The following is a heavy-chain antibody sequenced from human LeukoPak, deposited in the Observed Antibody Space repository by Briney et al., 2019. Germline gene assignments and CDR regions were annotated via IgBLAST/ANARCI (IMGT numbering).Heavy chain of an antibody. CDR1: GFTFSSYE. D-gene: IGHD6-13*01. V-gene: IGHV3-48*03. CDR3: ARDHSSSWPGPFDY. Sequence: RTGGSLRLSCAASGFTFSSYEMNWVRQGPGKGLEWVSYISSSGSTIYYADSVKGRFTISRDNAKKSLYLQMNSLRAEDTAVYYCARDHSSSWPGPFDYWGQGTLVTVSS. J-gene: IGHJ4*02. CDR2: ISSSGSTI.